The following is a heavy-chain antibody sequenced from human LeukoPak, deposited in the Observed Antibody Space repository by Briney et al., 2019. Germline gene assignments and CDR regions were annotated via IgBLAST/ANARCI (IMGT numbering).Heavy chain of an antibody. V-gene: IGHV3-30*04. J-gene: IGHJ4*02. CDR3: ASGVGGSYRSYYFDY. CDR2: IPYDGSNK. Sequence: GRTLRLSCAASGFTFSSYAMHWVRQAPGKGLEWVALIPYDGSNKYYADSVKGRFTVSRDNSKNTLYLQMNSLRAEDTAVYYCASGVGGSYRSYYFDYWGQGTLVTVSS. CDR1: GFTFSSYA. D-gene: IGHD1-26*01.